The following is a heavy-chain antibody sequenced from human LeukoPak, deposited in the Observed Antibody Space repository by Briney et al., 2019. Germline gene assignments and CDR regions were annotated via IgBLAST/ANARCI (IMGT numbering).Heavy chain of an antibody. J-gene: IGHJ6*02. Sequence: GGSLRLSCVASGFTFDGYAMHWVRQAPGKGLEWVSLINADSSRTYYADSVKGRFTISRDNSKNSLFLQMNSLRTEDSAVYYCATWAFYHGMDVWAKGPRSSSP. D-gene: IGHD2/OR15-2a*01. CDR1: GFTFDGYA. CDR3: ATWAFYHGMDV. CDR2: INADSSRT. V-gene: IGHV3-43*02.